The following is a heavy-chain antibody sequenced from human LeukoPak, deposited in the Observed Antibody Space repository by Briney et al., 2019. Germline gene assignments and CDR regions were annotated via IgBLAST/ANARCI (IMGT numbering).Heavy chain of an antibody. CDR1: GGSISSSSSY. CDR2: IYYSGST. D-gene: IGHD6-19*01. CDR3: ARRRAAYSSGDKGRWFDP. V-gene: IGHV4-39*01. J-gene: IGHJ5*02. Sequence: TSETLSLTCTVSGGSISSSSSYWGWIRQPPGKGLEWIGSIYYSGSTYYNPSLKSRVTISVDTSKNQFSLKLSSVTAADTAVYYCARRRAAYSSGDKGRWFDPWGQGTLVTVSS.